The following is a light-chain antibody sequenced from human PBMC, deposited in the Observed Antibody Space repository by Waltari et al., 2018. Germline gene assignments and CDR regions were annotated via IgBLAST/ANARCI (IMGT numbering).Light chain of an antibody. J-gene: IGKJ4*01. CDR3: QQYSGSPLT. V-gene: IGKV3D-20*01. CDR2: DVS. CDR1: QTITSSA. Sequence: EIVLTQSPATLSVSPGERVTLPCEASQTITSSALAWYQQKPGLAPRLVIYDVSYRATGIPDRFSGRGSGTDFTLTISRLEPEDYAVYHCQQYSGSPLTFGGGTKVEF.